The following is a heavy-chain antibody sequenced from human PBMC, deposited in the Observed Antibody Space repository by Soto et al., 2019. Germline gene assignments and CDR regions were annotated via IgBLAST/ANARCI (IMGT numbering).Heavy chain of an antibody. CDR2: ITGRGHST. CDR1: GCTFDSYC. D-gene: IGHD3-3*01. Sequence: GGSLRLSCAASGCTFDSYCMSWVRPAPGKGLEWVSTITGRGHSTYYADSVMGRFTISRDNSKNTLDLQMSSLRDDDTAVYYCAKDLGGVYYDFWSGPNYYYGMDVWGQGTTVTVSS. J-gene: IGHJ6*02. CDR3: AKDLGGVYYDFWSGPNYYYGMDV. V-gene: IGHV3-23*01.